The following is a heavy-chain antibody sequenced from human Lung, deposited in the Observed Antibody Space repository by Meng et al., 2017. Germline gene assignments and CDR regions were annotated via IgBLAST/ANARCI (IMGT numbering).Heavy chain of an antibody. Sequence: QVQRQQWGAGLLKPSETLSLTCVVSGGSFSDYYWSWIRQPPGKGLEWIGEINHSGSTNYNPSLESRATISVDTSQNNLSLKLSSVTAADSAVYYCARGPTTMAHDFDYWGQGTLGHRLL. CDR1: GGSFSDYY. D-gene: IGHD4-11*01. CDR2: INHSGST. J-gene: IGHJ4*02. V-gene: IGHV4-34*01. CDR3: ARGPTTMAHDFDY.